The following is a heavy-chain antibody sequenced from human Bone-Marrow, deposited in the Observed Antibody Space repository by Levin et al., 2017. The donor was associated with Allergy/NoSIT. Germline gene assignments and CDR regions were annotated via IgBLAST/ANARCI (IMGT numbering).Heavy chain of an antibody. V-gene: IGHV3-23*01. CDR1: GFPFSNYA. Sequence: PGESLKISCAASGFPFSNYAMTWVRQAPGKGLEWVSAISGSAGTTYYADPVKGRFTISRDNSKNTLYLQMNSLRAEDTAVYYCATVYTSFWSGYSDYWGQGTLVTVSS. CDR3: ATVYTSFWSGYSDY. CDR2: ISGSAGTT. J-gene: IGHJ4*02. D-gene: IGHD3-3*01.